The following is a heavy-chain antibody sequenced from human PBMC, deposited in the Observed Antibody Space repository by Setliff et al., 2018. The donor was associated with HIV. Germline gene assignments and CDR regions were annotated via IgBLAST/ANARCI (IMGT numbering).Heavy chain of an antibody. V-gene: IGHV4-39*07. Sequence: PSETLSLTCTVSGGSISSSSYYWGWIRQPPGKGLEWIGSIYYSESTSYNPSLRSRVTISVDTSKNQFSLKLSSVTAADTAVYYCARVVVVAATPEYFQHWGQGTLVTVSS. J-gene: IGHJ1*01. CDR1: GGSISSSSYY. CDR2: IYYSEST. CDR3: ARVVVVAATPEYFQH. D-gene: IGHD2-15*01.